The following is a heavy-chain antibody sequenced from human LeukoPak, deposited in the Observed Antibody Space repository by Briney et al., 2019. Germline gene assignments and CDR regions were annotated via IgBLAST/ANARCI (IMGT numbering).Heavy chain of an antibody. CDR1: GGSFSGYS. Sequence: PSETLSLTCAVSGGSFSGYSWNWIRQPPGKGLEWMGEINQSGSTKYNPSLKSRVTISIDTSKSQFSMRLNSVTAADTALYYCARCDSGGWFFDSWGQGALVTVSS. V-gene: IGHV4-34*01. CDR3: ARCDSGGWFFDS. J-gene: IGHJ5*01. D-gene: IGHD6-19*01. CDR2: INQSGST.